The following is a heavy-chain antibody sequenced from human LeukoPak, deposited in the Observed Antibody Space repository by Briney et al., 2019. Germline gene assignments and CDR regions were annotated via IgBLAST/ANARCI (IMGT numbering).Heavy chain of an antibody. CDR1: GYTFTGYY. CDR3: AGELGGGYSSSSGIDY. V-gene: IGHV1-2*02. CDR2: INPNSGGT. J-gene: IGHJ4*02. Sequence: ASVKVSCKASGYTFTGYYMHWVRQAPGQGLEWMGWINPNSGGTNYAQKFQGRVTMTRDTSISTAYMELSRLRSDDTAVYSGAGELGGGYSSSSGIDYWGQGTLVTVSS. D-gene: IGHD6-6*01.